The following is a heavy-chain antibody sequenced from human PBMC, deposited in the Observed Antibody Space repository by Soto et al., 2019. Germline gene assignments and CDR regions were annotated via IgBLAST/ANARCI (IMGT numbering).Heavy chain of an antibody. Sequence: SETLSLTCAVYGGSFSGYYWSWIRQPPGKGLEWIGEINHSGSTNYNPSLKSRVTISVDTSKNQFSLKLSSVTAADTAVYYCARGRIVDFWSGYYRHTYYFDYWGQGTLVTASS. D-gene: IGHD3-3*01. CDR1: GGSFSGYY. J-gene: IGHJ4*02. CDR3: ARGRIVDFWSGYYRHTYYFDY. V-gene: IGHV4-34*01. CDR2: INHSGST.